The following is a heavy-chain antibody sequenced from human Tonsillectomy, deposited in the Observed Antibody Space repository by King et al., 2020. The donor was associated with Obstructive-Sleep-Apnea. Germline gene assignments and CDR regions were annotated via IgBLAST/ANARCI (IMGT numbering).Heavy chain of an antibody. J-gene: IGHJ1*01. Sequence: VQLQQWGAGLLKPSETLSLTCAVYGGSFSGYYWSWLRQPPGKGLEWIGEINHSGSTNYNPSLKSRVTISVDTSKNQFSLKLSSVTAADTAVYYCARGRRGSGSYPQWFQHWGQGTLVTVSS. CDR2: INHSGST. V-gene: IGHV4-34*01. CDR1: GGSFSGYY. D-gene: IGHD1-26*01. CDR3: ARGRRGSGSYPQWFQH.